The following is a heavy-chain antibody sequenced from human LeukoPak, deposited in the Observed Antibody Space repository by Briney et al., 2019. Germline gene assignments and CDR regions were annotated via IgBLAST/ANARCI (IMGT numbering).Heavy chain of an antibody. Sequence: PSETLSLTCTVSGGSISSGSYYWSWIRQPAGKGLEWIGRIYTSGSTNYNPSLKSRVTISVDTSKNQFSLKLSSVTAADTAVYYCARVLFSGGFDYWGQGTLVTVSS. J-gene: IGHJ4*02. CDR3: ARVLFSGGFDY. V-gene: IGHV4-61*02. CDR1: GGSISSGSYY. CDR2: IYTSGST. D-gene: IGHD2-15*01.